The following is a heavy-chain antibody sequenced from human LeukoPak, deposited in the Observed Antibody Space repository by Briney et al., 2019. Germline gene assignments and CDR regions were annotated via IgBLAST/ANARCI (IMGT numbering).Heavy chain of an antibody. Sequence: GGSLKLSCAASGFTFSDYSMNWVRQAPGKGLEWISYISSSSSYIYYADSVKGRFTISRDNAKNSLYLQMNSLRAEDTAVYYCARNTIFGVVFDAFDIWGQGTMVTVSS. CDR3: ARNTIFGVVFDAFDI. D-gene: IGHD3-3*01. CDR1: GFTFSDYS. J-gene: IGHJ3*02. V-gene: IGHV3-21*05. CDR2: ISSSSSYI.